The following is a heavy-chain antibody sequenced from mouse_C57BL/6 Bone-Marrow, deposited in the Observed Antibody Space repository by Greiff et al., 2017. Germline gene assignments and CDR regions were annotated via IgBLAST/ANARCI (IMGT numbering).Heavy chain of an antibody. V-gene: IGHV1-5*01. CDR2: IYPENSDT. CDR1: GYTFTSYW. J-gene: IGHJ4*01. CDR3: TRGAYAMDY. Sequence: EVQLQQSGTVLARPGASVKMSCKTSGYTFTSYWMHWVKQRPGKGLEWIGAIYPENSDTSYNQKVNGKAKLTAVTSASTAYMELSSLTNADSAVYYCTRGAYAMDYWRQGTSVTVSS.